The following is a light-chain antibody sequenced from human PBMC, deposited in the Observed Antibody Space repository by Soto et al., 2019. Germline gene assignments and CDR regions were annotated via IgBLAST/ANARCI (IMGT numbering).Light chain of an antibody. CDR3: QQYGDSPQT. CDR2: GAS. Sequence: EIVLTQSPGTLSLSPGERATLSCRASRSLSSIFLAWYQHKPGQAPRLLIYGASIRATGIPDRFSGSGSGTDFTLTISRLEPEDFAVYYCQQYGDSPQTFGQGTKVEIK. J-gene: IGKJ1*01. CDR1: RSLSSIF. V-gene: IGKV3-20*01.